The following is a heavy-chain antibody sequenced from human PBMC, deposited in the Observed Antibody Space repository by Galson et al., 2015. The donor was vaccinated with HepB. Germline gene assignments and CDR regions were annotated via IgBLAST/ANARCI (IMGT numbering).Heavy chain of an antibody. D-gene: IGHD3-22*01. CDR2: ISYDGSNK. V-gene: IGHV3-30-3*01. CDR3: ARSTRRSGYYYPFDY. J-gene: IGHJ4*02. Sequence: SLRLSCAASGSTFSSYAMHWVRQAPGKGLEWVAVISYDGSNKYYADSVKGRFTISRDNSKNTLYLQMNSLRAEDTAVYYCARSTRRSGYYYPFDYWGQGTLVTVSS. CDR1: GSTFSSYA.